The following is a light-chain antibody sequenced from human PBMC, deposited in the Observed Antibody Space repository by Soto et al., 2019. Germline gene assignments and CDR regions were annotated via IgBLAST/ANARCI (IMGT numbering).Light chain of an antibody. V-gene: IGLV1-51*01. J-gene: IGLJ2*01. CDR2: DNN. CDR1: SSNVGGYNY. Sequence: QSALTQPPSASGSPGQSVTISCTGTSSNVGGYNYVSWYQQHPGKAPKLMIYDNNKRPSGIPDRFSGSKSGTSATLGITGLQTGDEADYYCGTWDSSLSADVVFGGGTKLTVL. CDR3: GTWDSSLSADVV.